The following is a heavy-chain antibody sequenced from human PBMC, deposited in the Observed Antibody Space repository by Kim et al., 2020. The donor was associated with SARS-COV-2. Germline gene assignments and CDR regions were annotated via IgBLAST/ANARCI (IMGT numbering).Heavy chain of an antibody. V-gene: IGHV3-33*01. D-gene: IGHD5-12*01. CDR1: GFTFSSYG. CDR2: IWYDGSNK. CDR3: ATSRDGYKLHLDY. Sequence: GGSLRLSCAASGFTFSSYGMHWVRQAPGKGLEWVAVIWYDGSNKYYADSVKGRFTISRDNSKNTLYLQMNSLRAEDTAVYYCATSRDGYKLHLDYWGQGTLVTVSS. J-gene: IGHJ4*02.